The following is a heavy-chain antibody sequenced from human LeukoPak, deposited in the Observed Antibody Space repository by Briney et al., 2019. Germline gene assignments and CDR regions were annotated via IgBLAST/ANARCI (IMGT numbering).Heavy chain of an antibody. V-gene: IGHV4-31*03. Sequence: SETLSLTCTVSGGFISSGGYYWSWIRQHPGKGLEWIGYIYYSGSTYYNPSLKSRVTISVDTSKNQFSLKLSSVTAADTAVYYCARGTLQLWAVDYWGQGTLVTVSS. CDR3: ARGTLQLWAVDY. D-gene: IGHD5-18*01. J-gene: IGHJ4*02. CDR1: GGFISSGGYY. CDR2: IYYSGST.